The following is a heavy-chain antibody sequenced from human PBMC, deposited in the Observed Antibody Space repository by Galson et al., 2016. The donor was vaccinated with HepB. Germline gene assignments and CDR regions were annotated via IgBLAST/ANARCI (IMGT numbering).Heavy chain of an antibody. CDR2: INGGNGNT. D-gene: IGHD3-10*01. J-gene: IGHJ6*02. Sequence: SVKVSCKASGYMFTSYGIHWVRQAPGQRPEWMGWINGGNGNTKYSQKLQDRFNISRDTSAGTAYMELSSLRSEDTAVYYCARSWGSGSLNYYYYAMDVWGLGTTVTVPS. CDR3: ARSWGSGSLNYYYYAMDV. CDR1: GYMFTSYG. V-gene: IGHV1-3*01.